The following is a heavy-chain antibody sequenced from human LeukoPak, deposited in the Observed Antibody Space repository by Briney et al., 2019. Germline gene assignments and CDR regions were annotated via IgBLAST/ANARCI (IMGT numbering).Heavy chain of an antibody. V-gene: IGHV4-39*01. CDR2: INHSGST. CDR3: ARHAYYYGSGSYYNRWFDP. Sequence: PSETLSLTCTVSGGSISSSSYYWGWIRQPPGKGLEWIGEINHSGSTNYNPSLKSRVTISVDTSKNQFSLKLSSVTAADTAVYYCARHAYYYGSGSYYNRWFDPWGQGTLVTVSS. J-gene: IGHJ5*02. D-gene: IGHD3-10*01. CDR1: GGSISSSSYY.